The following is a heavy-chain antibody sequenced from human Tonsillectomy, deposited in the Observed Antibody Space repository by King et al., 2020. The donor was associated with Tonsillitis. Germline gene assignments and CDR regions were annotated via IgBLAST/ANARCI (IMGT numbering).Heavy chain of an antibody. Sequence: VQLVESGGGLVKPGGSLRLSCAASEFTFSNAWMSWVRQAPGKGLEWVGRIKSKNDGGTTDYAAPVKGRFSISRDDSKNTLYLQMNSLKTEDTDVYYCTTDPFTVDDYWGQGTMVTVAS. D-gene: IGHD4-23*01. V-gene: IGHV3-15*01. CDR1: EFTFSNAW. CDR2: IKSKNDGGTT. J-gene: IGHJ4*02. CDR3: TTDPFTVDDY.